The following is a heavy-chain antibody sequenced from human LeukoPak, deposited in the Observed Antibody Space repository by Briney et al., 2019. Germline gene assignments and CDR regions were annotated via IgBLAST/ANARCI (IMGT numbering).Heavy chain of an antibody. D-gene: IGHD2-15*01. Sequence: GGSLRLSCAASGFTFSSYWMSWGRQAPGEGLEWVANIKQDVSEKHNVDSVKGRFTISRDKAKNSLYLQMNSLRAEDTPAYYCARDLIVVVVAGGFNYWGQGTLVTVSS. CDR3: ARDLIVVVVAGGFNY. J-gene: IGHJ4*02. CDR1: GFTFSSYW. V-gene: IGHV3-7*01. CDR2: IKQDVSEK.